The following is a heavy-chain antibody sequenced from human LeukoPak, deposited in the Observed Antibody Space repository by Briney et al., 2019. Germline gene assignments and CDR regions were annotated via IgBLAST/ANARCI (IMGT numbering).Heavy chain of an antibody. D-gene: IGHD5-24*01. CDR2: IYSGGST. CDR1: GFTVGTNY. CDR3: ARDAGSRDWFDP. Sequence: GGSLRLSCAASGFTVGTNYMSWVRQAPGKGLEWVSVIYSGGSTYYADSVKGRFTISRDNSKSTLYLQMNSLRAEDTAVYYCARDAGSRDWFDPWGQGTLVTVSS. V-gene: IGHV3-53*01. J-gene: IGHJ5*02.